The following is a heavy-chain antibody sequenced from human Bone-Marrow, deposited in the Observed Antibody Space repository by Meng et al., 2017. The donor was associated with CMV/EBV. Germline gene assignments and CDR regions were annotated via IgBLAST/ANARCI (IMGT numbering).Heavy chain of an antibody. V-gene: IGHV3-21*01. Sequence: GESLKISCAASGFTFSSYGMHWVRQAPGKGLEWVSSISSSSSYIYYADSVKGRFTISRDNAKNSLYLQMNSLRAEDTAVYYCARDLYPKLYYFDYWGQGTLVTVSS. CDR2: ISSSSSYI. CDR3: ARDLYPKLYYFDY. J-gene: IGHJ4*02. CDR1: GFTFSSYG. D-gene: IGHD5-18*01.